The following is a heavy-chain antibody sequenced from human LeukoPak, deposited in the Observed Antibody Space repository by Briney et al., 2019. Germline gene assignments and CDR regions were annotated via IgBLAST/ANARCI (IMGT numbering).Heavy chain of an antibody. Sequence: PSETLSLTWTVSGXSISNYYWNWIRQPPGEGLELIGYIYYSGSGSTNYNPPLKSRVTISVDTSKNQFSLKLSSVTAADTAVYYCARELRGGYNYLGYWGQGSLVTVSS. V-gene: IGHV4-59*12. CDR1: GXSISNYY. D-gene: IGHD5-24*01. J-gene: IGHJ4*02. CDR3: ARELRGGYNYLGY. CDR2: IYYSGSGST.